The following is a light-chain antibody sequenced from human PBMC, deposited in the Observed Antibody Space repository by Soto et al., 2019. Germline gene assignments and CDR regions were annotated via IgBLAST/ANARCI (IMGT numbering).Light chain of an antibody. Sequence: EIVLTQSPDTLSVSPGETATLSCRASQSVSSNLAWYQQKLGQAPRLLIYGASTRATGISARFSGSGSGTEFTLAITSLQSEDFAIYYCQQYNNWPRTFGQGTRVEIK. CDR1: QSVSSN. J-gene: IGKJ1*01. V-gene: IGKV3-15*01. CDR2: GAS. CDR3: QQYNNWPRT.